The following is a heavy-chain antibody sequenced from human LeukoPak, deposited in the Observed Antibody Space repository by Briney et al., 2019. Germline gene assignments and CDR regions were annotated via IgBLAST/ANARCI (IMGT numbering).Heavy chain of an antibody. CDR1: GGSISSYY. CDR3: ARDPSKADRVL. Sequence: PSETLSLTCTVSGGSISSYYWSWIRQPAGKGLEWMGRIYTSGSTNYTPSLKSRVTISVATSKNQFPLKLSSVTAADTAVYYCARDPSKADRVLWGQGTLVTVSS. D-gene: IGHD4/OR15-4a*01. CDR2: IYTSGST. J-gene: IGHJ4*02. V-gene: IGHV4-4*07.